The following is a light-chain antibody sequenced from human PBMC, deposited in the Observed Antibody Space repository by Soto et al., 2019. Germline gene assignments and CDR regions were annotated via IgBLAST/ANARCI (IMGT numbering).Light chain of an antibody. Sequence: EIFLTQSPDTLSLSPGERATLTCRASQSVSNSYLAWYQQKPGQAPRLLIYGASNRATGIPDRFSGSGSGTDFTLTISRLEPEDFAVYYCQQYGSSPTFGQGTKVDI. CDR3: QQYGSSPT. V-gene: IGKV3-20*01. J-gene: IGKJ1*01. CDR1: QSVSNSY. CDR2: GAS.